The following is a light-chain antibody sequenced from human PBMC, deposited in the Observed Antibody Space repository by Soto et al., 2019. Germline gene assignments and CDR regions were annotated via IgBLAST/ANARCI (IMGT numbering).Light chain of an antibody. CDR2: GAS. V-gene: IGKV3-15*01. J-gene: IGKJ4*01. CDR1: QTISND. Sequence: EVVMTRSPATVSVSPGEGVTLSCRASQTISNDLAWYQQKPGQAPRLLIYGASTRATGVPARFSGGGSGTEFTLTISSLQSEAFAFYYCQQNNKWPPVTFGGGTRVDIK. CDR3: QQNNKWPPVT.